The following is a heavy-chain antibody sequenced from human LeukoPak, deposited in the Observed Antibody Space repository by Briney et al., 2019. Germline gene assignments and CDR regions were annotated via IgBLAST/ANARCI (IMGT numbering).Heavy chain of an antibody. J-gene: IGHJ6*02. CDR2: VSDSGYSA. V-gene: IGHV3-23*01. CDR1: GFTFSGYW. D-gene: IGHD1-14*01. CDR3: AKDLDRAYYYYGMDV. Sequence: GGSLRLSCTASGFTFSGYWMTWVRQAPGKGLEWVSAVSDSGYSAHYADSVKGRFTISRDNSKNTLYLQMNSLRAEDTAVYYCAKDLDRAYYYYGMDVWGQGTTVTVSS.